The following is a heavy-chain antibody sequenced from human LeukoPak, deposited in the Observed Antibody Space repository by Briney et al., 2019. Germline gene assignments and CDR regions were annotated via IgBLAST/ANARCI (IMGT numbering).Heavy chain of an antibody. V-gene: IGHV3-48*04. D-gene: IGHD3-22*01. CDR2: ISSSSSTI. CDR1: GFTFSSYS. J-gene: IGHJ6*02. Sequence: PGGSLRLSCAASGFTFSSYSMNWVRQAPGKGLEWVSYISSSSSTIYYADSVKGRFTISRDNAKNSLYLQMNSLRAEDTAVYYCARDHATYYYDSSGYGGMDVWGQGTTVTVSS. CDR3: ARDHATYYYDSSGYGGMDV.